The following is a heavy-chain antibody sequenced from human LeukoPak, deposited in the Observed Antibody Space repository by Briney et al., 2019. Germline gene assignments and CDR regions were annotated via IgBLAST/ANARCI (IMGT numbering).Heavy chain of an antibody. D-gene: IGHD3-16*02. CDR2: ISYDGSNK. CDR1: GFTFSSYD. V-gene: IGHV3-30*18. J-gene: IGHJ6*02. CDR3: AKDRPHDYVWGSYRPDGMHV. Sequence: PGRSLRLSCAASGFTFSSYDMHCFRQAPGKGLEWVAVISYDGSNKYYADFVKGRFIISRDNSKNTLYLQMNSPRAEDTAVYYCAKDRPHDYVWGSYRPDGMHVWGQGTTVTVSS.